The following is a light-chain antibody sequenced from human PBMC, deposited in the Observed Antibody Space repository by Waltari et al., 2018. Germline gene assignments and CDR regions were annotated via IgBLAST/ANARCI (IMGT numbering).Light chain of an antibody. V-gene: IGKV3-11*01. CDR3: QQSYITPQT. Sequence: EIVLTQSPATLSLSPGERATLSCRASQSVSSYLAWYQQKPGQAPRLLIYDASNRATGIPARFSGSGSGTDFTLTISSLQPEDFATYYCQQSYITPQTFGQGTKVEIK. CDR2: DAS. CDR1: QSVSSY. J-gene: IGKJ1*01.